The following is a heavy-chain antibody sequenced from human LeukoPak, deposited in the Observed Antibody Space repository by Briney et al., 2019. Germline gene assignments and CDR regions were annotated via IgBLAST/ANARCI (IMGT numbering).Heavy chain of an antibody. D-gene: IGHD3-22*01. CDR1: GGSLSGYY. V-gene: IGHV4-34*01. Sequence: NPSETLSLTCAVYGGSLSGYYWSWIRQPPGKGLEWIGEINHSGNTNYNPSLKSRVTISVDTSKNQFFLNLSSVTAADTAVYYCARSEYYYDSSWFDPWGQGTLVTVSS. J-gene: IGHJ5*02. CDR3: ARSEYYYDSSWFDP. CDR2: INHSGNT.